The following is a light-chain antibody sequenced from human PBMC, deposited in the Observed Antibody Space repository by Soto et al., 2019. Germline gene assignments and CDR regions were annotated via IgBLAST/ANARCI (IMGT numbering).Light chain of an antibody. CDR3: QQYGRSPPEFT. CDR1: QTISSNY. Sequence: EIVLTQSPGTLSLSAGERATLSCRASQTISSNYLAWYQQKPDQAPRLLIFGASYRATGIPDRFSGSGSGTAFTLTISRLEPEDFAVYYCQQYGRSPPEFTFGPGTKVDIK. CDR2: GAS. J-gene: IGKJ3*01. V-gene: IGKV3-20*01.